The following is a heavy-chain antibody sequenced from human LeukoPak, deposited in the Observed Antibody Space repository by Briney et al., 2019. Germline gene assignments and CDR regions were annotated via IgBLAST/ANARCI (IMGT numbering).Heavy chain of an antibody. J-gene: IGHJ4*02. D-gene: IGHD3-16*02. CDR2: ICGSGGST. Sequence: GGSLRLSCAASGFTFSSYAMSWVRQAPGKGLEWVSAICGSGGSTYYADSVKGRFTISRDNSKNTLYLQMNSLRAEDTAVYYCARANDYVWGSYHPSGYWGQGTLVTVSS. CDR3: ARANDYVWGSYHPSGY. V-gene: IGHV3-23*01. CDR1: GFTFSSYA.